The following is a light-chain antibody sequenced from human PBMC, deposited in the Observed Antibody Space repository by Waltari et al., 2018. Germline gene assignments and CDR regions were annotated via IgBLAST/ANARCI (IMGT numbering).Light chain of an antibody. Sequence: IQMTQSPSSRSASVGDRVTITCRASHGIGNFLAWYQQKPGKAPKLLIYAASTLQSGVPSRFSGSGSGTDFSLSISHLQPEDVATYFCQRYNSALSLTFGGGTKVEI. CDR1: HGIGNF. J-gene: IGKJ4*01. CDR3: QRYNSALSLT. V-gene: IGKV1-27*01. CDR2: AAS.